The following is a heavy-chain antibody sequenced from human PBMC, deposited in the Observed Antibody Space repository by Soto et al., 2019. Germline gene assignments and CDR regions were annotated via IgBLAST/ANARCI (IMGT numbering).Heavy chain of an antibody. CDR1: GESISSYY. V-gene: IGHV4-59*01. CDR2: ISYSGNT. J-gene: IGHJ4*02. D-gene: IGHD6-6*01. Sequence: SGTLSLTCTVSGESISSYYWSWIRQPPGKRLEWVGFISYSGNTNYNPSLESRVTISVDTSKNQFSLRLSSVTAADTAVYYCVRDAYSSSHFDYWGQGTLVTVSS. CDR3: VRDAYSSSHFDY.